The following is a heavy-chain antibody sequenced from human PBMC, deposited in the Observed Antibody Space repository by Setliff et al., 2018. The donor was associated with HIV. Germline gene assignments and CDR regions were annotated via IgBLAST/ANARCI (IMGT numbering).Heavy chain of an antibody. D-gene: IGHD1-7*01. CDR3: ARHGTWNSQRFHFDY. Sequence: PSETLSLTCSVSGGSMSTYYWSWIRQPAGKRLEWIGRVYTSGSTIYNPSLRSRVTMSVDTSKSQFSLKLNSVAAADTAVYYCARHGTWNSQRFHFDYWGQGTQVTAPQ. CDR2: VYTSGST. V-gene: IGHV4-4*07. CDR1: GGSMSTYY. J-gene: IGHJ4*02.